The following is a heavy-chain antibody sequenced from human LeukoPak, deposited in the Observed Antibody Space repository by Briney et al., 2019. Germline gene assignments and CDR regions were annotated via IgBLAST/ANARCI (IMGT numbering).Heavy chain of an antibody. CDR2: IWYDGSNK. CDR3: ARDYYDSSGYPNWFDL. CDR1: GFTFSSYG. J-gene: IGHJ5*02. Sequence: GGSLRLSCAASGFTFSSYGRQWVGQAQGKGLEGGADIWYDGSNKYYADSVKGRFTISRDNSKNTLYLQLTSLRAEDTAVYYCARDYYDSSGYPNWFDLWGQGTLVTVSS. D-gene: IGHD3-22*01. V-gene: IGHV3-33*01.